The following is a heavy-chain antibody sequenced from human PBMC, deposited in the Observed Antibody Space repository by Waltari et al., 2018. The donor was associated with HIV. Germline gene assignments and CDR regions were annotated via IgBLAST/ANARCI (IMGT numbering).Heavy chain of an antibody. CDR3: SRVGAAAAVTLDY. Sequence: EVQLVESGGGLVQQGRSLRLSCTASGFTLGVYAMSWVRQAPGRGMEWVGFTRSKTYGGTTEYAASVKGRFTISRDDSKSIAYLQMNSLKSEDTAVYYCSRVGAAAAVTLDYWGQGTLVTVSS. CDR1: GFTLGVYA. J-gene: IGHJ4*02. D-gene: IGHD6-13*01. V-gene: IGHV3-49*04. CDR2: TRSKTYGGTT.